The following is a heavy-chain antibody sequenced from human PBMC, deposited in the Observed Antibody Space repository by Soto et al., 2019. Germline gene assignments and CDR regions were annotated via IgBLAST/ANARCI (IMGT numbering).Heavy chain of an antibody. CDR1: GFSVSYNY. CDR3: ATRMTTAPY. J-gene: IGHJ4*02. V-gene: IGHV3-66*01. Sequence: EAQLVQSGGGLVQPGGSLRLSCAASGFSVSYNYMSWVRQAPGKGLEWVSLIYSGGGTDYAESVKGRFTISRDNSKNTPDLPMNSLKAEYTAIYYCATRMTTAPYWGQGTLVTVSS. CDR2: IYSGGGT. D-gene: IGHD4-17*01.